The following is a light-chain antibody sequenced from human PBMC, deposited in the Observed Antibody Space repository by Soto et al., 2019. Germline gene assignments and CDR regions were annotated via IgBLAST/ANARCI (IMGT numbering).Light chain of an antibody. CDR3: QQSYSTLYT. J-gene: IGKJ2*01. CDR2: AAS. V-gene: IGKV1-39*01. Sequence: DIQMTQSPSSLSASVGDRVTITCRASQTISSYLNWYQQKPGKAPKPLIYAASRLQSGVPSRFSGSGSGTDFTLTISSLQPEDFATYYCQQSYSTLYTFGHGTKLEIK. CDR1: QTISSY.